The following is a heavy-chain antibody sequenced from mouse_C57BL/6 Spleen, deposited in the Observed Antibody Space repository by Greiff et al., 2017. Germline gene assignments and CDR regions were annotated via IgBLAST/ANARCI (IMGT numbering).Heavy chain of an antibody. CDR1: GFTFSNYW. V-gene: IGHV6-3*01. CDR3: TGGGGYYFDD. CDR2: IRLKSDNYAT. J-gene: IGHJ2*01. Sequence: EVKLMESGGGLVQPGGSMKLSCVASGFTFSNYWMNWVRQSPEKGLEWVAQIRLKSDNYATHYAESVKGRFTISRDDSKSSVYLPMNNLGAEDTGIYYCTGGGGYYFDDWGQGTTLTVAS. D-gene: IGHD1-1*02.